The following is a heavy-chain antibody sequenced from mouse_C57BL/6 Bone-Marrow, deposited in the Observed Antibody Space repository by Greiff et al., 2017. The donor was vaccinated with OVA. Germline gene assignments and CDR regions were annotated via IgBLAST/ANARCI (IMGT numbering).Heavy chain of an antibody. D-gene: IGHD2-1*01. CDR3: ARDRAYGNGFFDY. V-gene: IGHV5-4*01. CDR2: ISDGGSYT. Sequence: EVMLVESGGGLVKPGGSLKLSCAASGFTFSSYAMSWVRQTPEKRLEWVATISDGGSYTSYPDNVKGRFTISRDNAKNNLYLQMSHLKSEDTAMYYCARDRAYGNGFFDYWGQGTTLTVSS. CDR1: GFTFSSYA. J-gene: IGHJ2*01.